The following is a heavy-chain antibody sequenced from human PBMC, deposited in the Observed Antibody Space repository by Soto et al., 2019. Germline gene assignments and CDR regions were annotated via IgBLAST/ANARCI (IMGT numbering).Heavy chain of an antibody. J-gene: IGHJ6*02. CDR2: IYYSGST. CDR3: ARAFPGGYRYATYYYYGMDV. D-gene: IGHD5-18*01. Sequence: PSETLSLTCTVSGGSISSYYWRWIRQPPGKGLEWIGYIYYSGSTNYNPSLKSRVTISVDTSKNQFSLKLSSVTAADTAVYYCARAFPGGYRYATYYYYGMDVWGQGTTVTVSS. CDR1: GGSISSYY. V-gene: IGHV4-59*01.